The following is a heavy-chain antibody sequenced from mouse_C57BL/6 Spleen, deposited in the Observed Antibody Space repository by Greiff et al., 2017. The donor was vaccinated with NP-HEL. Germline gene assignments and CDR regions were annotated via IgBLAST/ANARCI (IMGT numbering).Heavy chain of an antibody. CDR3: ARVSDSNYRHWYFDV. CDR2: ISYDGSN. J-gene: IGHJ1*03. V-gene: IGHV3-6*01. Sequence: ESGPGLVKPSQSLSLTCSVTGYSITSGYYWNWIRQFPGNKLEWMGYISYDGSNNYNPSLKNRISITRDTSKNQFFLKLNSVTTEDTATYYCARVSDSNYRHWYFDVWGTGTTVTVSS. D-gene: IGHD2-5*01. CDR1: GYSITSGYY.